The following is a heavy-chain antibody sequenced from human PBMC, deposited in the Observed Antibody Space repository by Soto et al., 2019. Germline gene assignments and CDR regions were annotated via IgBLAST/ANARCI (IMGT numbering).Heavy chain of an antibody. CDR3: ARGGSGSDWDYYGMDV. V-gene: IGHV3-66*01. J-gene: IGHJ6*02. D-gene: IGHD3-10*01. CDR1: ALTASNNS. Sequence: EVQLVESGGGLVQPGGSLRLSCAGSALTASNNSMSWVRQPPGKGLEWVSVIYSGGTTYYADSVKDRFSISRDNSKSTLYLQMDNLRAGDTAVYYCARGGSGSDWDYYGMDVWGQGTTVTVSS. CDR2: IYSGGTT.